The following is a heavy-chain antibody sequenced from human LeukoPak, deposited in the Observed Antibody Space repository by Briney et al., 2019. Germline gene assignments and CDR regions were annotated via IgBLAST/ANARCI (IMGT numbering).Heavy chain of an antibody. J-gene: IGHJ4*02. V-gene: IGHV3-7*04. D-gene: IGHD5-18*01. CDR3: ARDRGFSYGIDF. CDR1: GFTFSDYW. Sequence: PGESLRLSCAASGFTFSDYWMSWVRQAPGKGLEWAANIQQDGSEKYYVDSVKGRFTIPRDNAKKSLFLQVSSLRGEDTAVYYCARDRGFSYGIDFWGQGTLVTVSS. CDR2: IQQDGSEK.